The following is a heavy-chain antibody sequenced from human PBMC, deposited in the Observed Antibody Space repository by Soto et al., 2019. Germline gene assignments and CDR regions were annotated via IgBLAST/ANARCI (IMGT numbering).Heavy chain of an antibody. J-gene: IGHJ6*02. CDR3: TRPYYDFSSGYYSDYYYGMDV. Sequence: PGGSLRLSCAASGFTFSNTSMSRVRQGPGKGLEWVLRIRSKANSYATAYAASVKGRFTIGRDDSKNTAYLQMNSLKTEDTAVYYCTRPYYDFSSGYYSDYYYGMDVWGQGTTVTVSS. D-gene: IGHD3-3*01. CDR1: GFTFSNTS. CDR2: IRSKANSYAT. V-gene: IGHV3-73*01.